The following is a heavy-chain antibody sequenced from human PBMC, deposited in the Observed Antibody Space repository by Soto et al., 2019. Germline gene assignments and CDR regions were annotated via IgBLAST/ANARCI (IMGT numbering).Heavy chain of an antibody. CDR3: AREAGYCSGGSCYPFDP. CDR1: GGSISSYY. V-gene: IGHV4-4*07. J-gene: IGHJ5*02. Sequence: SETLSLTCTVSGGSISSYYWSWIRQPAGKGLEWIGRIYTSGSTNYNPSLKSRVTMSVDTSKNQFSLKLSSVTAADTAVYYCAREAGYCSGGSCYPFDPRGKGTLVTVSS. D-gene: IGHD2-15*01. CDR2: IYTSGST.